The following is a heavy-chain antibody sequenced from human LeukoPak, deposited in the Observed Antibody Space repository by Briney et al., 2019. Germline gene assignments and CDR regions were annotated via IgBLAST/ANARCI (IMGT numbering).Heavy chain of an antibody. CDR3: ARGGPDYGGNIFDY. CDR1: GFTFSSYA. J-gene: IGHJ4*02. V-gene: IGHV3-64*01. CDR2: ISSNGGST. D-gene: IGHD4-23*01. Sequence: GGSLRLSCAASGFTFSSYAMHWVRQAPGKGLEYVSAISSNGGSTYYANSVKGRFTISRDNSKNTLYLQMGSLRAEDMAVYYCARGGPDYGGNIFDYWGQGTLVTVSS.